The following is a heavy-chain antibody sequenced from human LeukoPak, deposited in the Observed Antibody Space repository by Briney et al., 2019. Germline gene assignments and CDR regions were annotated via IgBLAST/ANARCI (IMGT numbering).Heavy chain of an antibody. D-gene: IGHD1-26*01. CDR3: ASLVGATPSSFDY. CDR2: ISSSSSTI. CDR1: GFTFSIYS. V-gene: IGHV3-48*01. Sequence: GGSLRLSCAASGFTFSIYSMNWVRQAPGEGLEWVSYISSSSSTIHYADSVKGRFTISRDNAKNSLYLQMNSLRAEDTAVYYCASLVGATPSSFDYWGQGTLVTVSS. J-gene: IGHJ4*02.